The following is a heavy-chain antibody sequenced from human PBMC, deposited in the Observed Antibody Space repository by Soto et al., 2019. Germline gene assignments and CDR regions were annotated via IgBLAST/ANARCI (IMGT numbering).Heavy chain of an antibody. V-gene: IGHV4-34*01. CDR3: ARGRMVYARYNWFDP. CDR2: INHSGST. Sequence: SETLSLTCAVYGGSFSGYYWSWIRQPPGKGLEWIGEINHSGSTNYNPSLKSRVTISVDTSKNQFSLKLSSVTAADTAVYYCARGRMVYARYNWFDPWGKGTLVTVS. CDR1: GGSFSGYY. D-gene: IGHD2-8*01. J-gene: IGHJ5*02.